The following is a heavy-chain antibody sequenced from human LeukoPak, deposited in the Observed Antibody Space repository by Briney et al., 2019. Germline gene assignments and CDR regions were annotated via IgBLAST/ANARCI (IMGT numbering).Heavy chain of an antibody. CDR1: GGSFSGYY. V-gene: IGHV4-34*01. CDR2: TNHSGST. CDR3: ARGPVRYGSGSYFSGYYYYMDV. D-gene: IGHD3-10*01. Sequence: SETLFLTCAVYGGSFSGYYWSWIRQPPGKRLEWIGETNHSGSTNYNPSLKSRVTISVDTSKNQFSLKLSSVTAADTAVYYCARGPVRYGSGSYFSGYYYYMDVWGKGTTVTVSS. J-gene: IGHJ6*03.